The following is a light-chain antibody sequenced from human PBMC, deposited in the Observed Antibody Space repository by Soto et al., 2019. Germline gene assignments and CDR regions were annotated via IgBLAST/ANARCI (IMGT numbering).Light chain of an antibody. Sequence: EIVLTQSPATLSLPPGERATLSCRASRSVRSYLAWYQQKAGQAPRLLIYEASNRATGIPARFSGSGSGTDFTLTISSLKPEDFAVYYCQQRSYWLWTFGQGTKVEIK. CDR3: QQRSYWLWT. J-gene: IGKJ1*01. CDR1: RSVRSY. CDR2: EAS. V-gene: IGKV3-11*01.